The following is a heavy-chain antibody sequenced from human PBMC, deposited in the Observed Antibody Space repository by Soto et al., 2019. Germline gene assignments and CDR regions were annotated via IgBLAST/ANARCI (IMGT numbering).Heavy chain of an antibody. D-gene: IGHD1-26*01. J-gene: IGHJ4*02. CDR3: ASWSYYFDY. CDR2: INHSGGT. V-gene: IGHV4-34*01. Sequence: SETLSLTCAVYGGSFSGYYWSWIRQPPGKGLEWIGEINHSGGTNYNPSLKSRVTISVDTSKNQFSLKLSSVTAADTVVYYCASWSYYFDYWGQGTLGTVSS. CDR1: GGSFSGYY.